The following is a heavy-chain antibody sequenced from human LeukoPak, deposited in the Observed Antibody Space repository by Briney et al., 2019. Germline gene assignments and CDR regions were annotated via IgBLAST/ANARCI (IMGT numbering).Heavy chain of an antibody. V-gene: IGHV1-46*01. CDR2: ISPSSGIT. CDR1: GYTFTTYY. D-gene: IGHD3-22*01. CDR3: ARGYYYDSSAGLPEY. Sequence: ASVKVSCKASGYTFTTYYMHWLRQAPGRGLEWMGIISPSSGITGYAQKLEDRVTVARDTSTSTVYMELSSLRSEDTAVYYCARGYYYDSSAGLPEYWGQGTLVTVSS. J-gene: IGHJ4*02.